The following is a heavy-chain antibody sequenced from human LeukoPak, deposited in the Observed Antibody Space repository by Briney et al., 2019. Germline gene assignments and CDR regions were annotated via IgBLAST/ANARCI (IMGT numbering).Heavy chain of an antibody. V-gene: IGHV1-46*01. Sequence: ASVKVSCKASGYNFICYYMHWVRQAPGQGLEWMGIINPSGGSTSYAQKFQDRVTMTRDTSTSTVYMELSSLKSEDTAVYYCAREDVVLVDAVRYHYYGMDVWGQGTTVTVSS. CDR3: AREDVVLVDAVRYHYYGMDV. CDR1: GYNFICYY. CDR2: INPSGGST. D-gene: IGHD2-8*01. J-gene: IGHJ6*02.